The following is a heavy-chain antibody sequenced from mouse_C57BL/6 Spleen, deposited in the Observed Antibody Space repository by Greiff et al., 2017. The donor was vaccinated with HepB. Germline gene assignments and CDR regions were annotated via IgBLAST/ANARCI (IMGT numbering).Heavy chain of an antibody. CDR3: AIIFTTVVARGYFDV. CDR1: GFSLTSYG. J-gene: IGHJ1*03. D-gene: IGHD1-1*01. CDR2: IWSGGST. V-gene: IGHV2-2*01. Sequence: VKLVESGPGLVQPSQSLSITCTVSGFSLTSYGVHWVRQSPGKGLEWLGVIWSGGSTDYNAAFISRLSISKDNSKSQVFFKMNSLQADDTAIYYCAIIFTTVVARGYFDVWGTGTTVTVSS.